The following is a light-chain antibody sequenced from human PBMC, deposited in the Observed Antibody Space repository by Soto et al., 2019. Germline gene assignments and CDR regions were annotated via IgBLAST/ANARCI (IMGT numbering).Light chain of an antibody. CDR1: QSISSW. CDR2: DAS. J-gene: IGKJ5*01. V-gene: IGKV1-5*01. CDR3: QQANSFPIT. Sequence: DIHMTHSPSTLSASVLDRVSITCLASQSISSWLAWYQQKPGKAPKLLIYDASSLESGVPSRFSGSGSGTDFTLTISSLQPEDFATYYCQQANSFPITFGQGTRLEIK.